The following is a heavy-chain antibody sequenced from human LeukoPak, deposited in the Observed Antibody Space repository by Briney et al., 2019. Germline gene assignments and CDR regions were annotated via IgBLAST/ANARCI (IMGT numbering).Heavy chain of an antibody. CDR2: ISYDGSNK. V-gene: IGHV3-30*04. Sequence: PGGSLRLSCAASGFTFSSYAMHWVRQAPGKGLEWVAVISYDGSNKYYADSVKGRFTISRDNSKNTLYLQMNSLRAEDTAVYYCARDSSIAAAGWFDHWGQGTLVTVSS. D-gene: IGHD6-13*01. J-gene: IGHJ5*02. CDR1: GFTFSSYA. CDR3: ARDSSIAAAGWFDH.